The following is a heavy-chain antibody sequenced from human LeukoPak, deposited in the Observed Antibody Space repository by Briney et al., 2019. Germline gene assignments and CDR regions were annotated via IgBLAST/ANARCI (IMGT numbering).Heavy chain of an antibody. CDR2: ISSSYSTI. D-gene: IGHD5-12*01. J-gene: IGHJ4*02. Sequence: LSLTCAVYGGSFSGYYWSWIRQPPGKGLDRVSYISSSYSTIYYANSLHGRLTISRDNAKNSLYLQMNSLRAEDTAVYYCARDLGYSGYDSYFDYWGQGTVVTVSS. CDR1: GGSFSGYY. CDR3: ARDLGYSGYDSYFDY. V-gene: IGHV3-11*04.